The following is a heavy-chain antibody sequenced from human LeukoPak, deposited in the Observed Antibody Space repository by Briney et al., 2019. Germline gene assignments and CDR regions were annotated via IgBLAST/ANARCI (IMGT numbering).Heavy chain of an antibody. Sequence: GGSLRLSCAAFGFAFSAYYMTWVRQAPGRGLNWVATINLDGSEKYYVDSVKGRFTISRDNAKNSLYLKMNSLRAEDTAGDYWAKDQWLLIDYCGEGTLVTVSS. J-gene: IGHJ4*02. V-gene: IGHV3-7*03. CDR3: AKDQWLLIDY. CDR2: INLDGSEK. D-gene: IGHD2-15*01. CDR1: GFAFSAYY.